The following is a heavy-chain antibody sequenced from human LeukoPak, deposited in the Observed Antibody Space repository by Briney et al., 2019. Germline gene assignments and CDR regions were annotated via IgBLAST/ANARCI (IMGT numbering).Heavy chain of an antibody. CDR2: IYTSGST. D-gene: IGHD3-22*01. Sequence: PSETLSLTCTVSGGSISSGSYYWSWIRQPAGKGLEWIGRIYTSGSTNYNPSLKSRVTISVDTSKNQFSLKLSSATAADTAVYYCARSRLNYYDSSGYPVSAYYFDYWGQGTLVTVSS. CDR1: GGSISSGSYY. J-gene: IGHJ4*02. CDR3: ARSRLNYYDSSGYPVSAYYFDY. V-gene: IGHV4-61*02.